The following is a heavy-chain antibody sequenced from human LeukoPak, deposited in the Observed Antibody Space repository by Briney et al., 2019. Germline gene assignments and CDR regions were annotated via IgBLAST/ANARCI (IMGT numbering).Heavy chain of an antibody. Sequence: SETLSLTCAVYIDSFSNYHWDWIRQTPAKGMEWIGEVNESGGTNISPSLRSRVILSVDTSKNQFSLKLISVTVADTAIYYCARGQGATVPQVGKNWFDPWGQGTRVTVSS. V-gene: IGHV4-34*01. J-gene: IGHJ5*02. CDR2: VNESGGT. CDR3: ARGQGATVPQVGKNWFDP. CDR1: IDSFSNYH. D-gene: IGHD1-26*01.